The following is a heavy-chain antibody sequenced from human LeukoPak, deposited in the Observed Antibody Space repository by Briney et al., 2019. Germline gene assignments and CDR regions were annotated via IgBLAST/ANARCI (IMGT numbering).Heavy chain of an antibody. CDR3: VLGSGSYYGRPYFDY. CDR1: GFTFDDYA. CDR2: ISWNSGSI. D-gene: IGHD1-26*01. V-gene: IGHV3-9*01. Sequence: GGSLRLSCAASGFTFDDYAIDWDRQAAGKGLGWVSGISWNSGSIGYADSVKGRFTISRDNAKNSLYLQMNSLRAEDTALYYCVLGSGSYYGRPYFDYWGQGTLVTVSS. J-gene: IGHJ4*02.